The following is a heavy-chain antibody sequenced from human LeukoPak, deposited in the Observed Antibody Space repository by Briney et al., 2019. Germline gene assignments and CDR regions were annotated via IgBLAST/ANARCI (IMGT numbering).Heavy chain of an antibody. D-gene: IGHD6-13*01. V-gene: IGHV4-39*01. J-gene: IGHJ4*02. CDR1: GGSISSSSYY. CDR2: IYYSGST. CDR3: ARGSSSLDYFDY. Sequence: SETLSLTCTVSGGSISSSSYYWGWIRQPPGKGLEWSGSIYYSGSTYYNPSLKSRVTISVDTSKNQFSLKLSSVTAADTAVYYCARGSSSLDYFDYWGQGTLVTVSS.